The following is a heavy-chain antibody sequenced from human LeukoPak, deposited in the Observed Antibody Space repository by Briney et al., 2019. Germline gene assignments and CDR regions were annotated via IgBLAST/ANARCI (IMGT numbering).Heavy chain of an antibody. CDR1: GYTFTSYD. Sequence: ASVKVSCKASGYTFTSYDINWVRQATGQGLEWMGLMNPNSGNTGYAQKFQGRVTMTTDTSTGTAYMELKNLRSDDTAVYYCARASGYYYGLGLPSDHWGQGTLVTVSS. D-gene: IGHD3-3*01. CDR3: ARASGYYYGLGLPSDH. J-gene: IGHJ4*02. V-gene: IGHV1-8*01. CDR2: MNPNSGNT.